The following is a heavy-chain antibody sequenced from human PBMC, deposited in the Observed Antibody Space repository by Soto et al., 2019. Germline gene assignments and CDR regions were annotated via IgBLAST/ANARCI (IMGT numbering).Heavy chain of an antibody. Sequence: GGSLRLSCAASGFTFSSHAMAWVRQAPGKGLEWVSALSGNGVYTYYADSVKGRFAVSRDNSKDTLYLQMNNLKTEDTGIYYCTTDSYSSIIVVRFDYWGQGTVVTVSS. CDR1: GFTFSSHA. V-gene: IGHV3-23*01. J-gene: IGHJ4*02. CDR3: TTDSYSSIIVVRFDY. D-gene: IGHD3-22*01. CDR2: LSGNGVYT.